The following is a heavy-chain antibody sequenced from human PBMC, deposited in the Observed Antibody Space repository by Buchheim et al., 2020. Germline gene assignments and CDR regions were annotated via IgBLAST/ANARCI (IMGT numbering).Heavy chain of an antibody. J-gene: IGHJ4*02. CDR3: ASPPTDSSGYFYEY. V-gene: IGHV4-39*07. CDR1: GGSISSSSYY. CDR2: IYYSGTP. Sequence: QLQLQESGPGLVKPSETLSLTCSVSGGSISSSSYYWGWIRQPPGKGLAWIGSIYYSGTPYYNPSLKGRVTISLDKSKNQFSLKLTSVTDADTAVYYCASPPTDSSGYFYEYWGQGAL. D-gene: IGHD3-22*01.